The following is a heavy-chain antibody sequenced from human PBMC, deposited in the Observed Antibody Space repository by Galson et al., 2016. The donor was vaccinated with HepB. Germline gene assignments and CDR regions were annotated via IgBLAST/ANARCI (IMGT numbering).Heavy chain of an antibody. CDR1: GFKLSHYA. D-gene: IGHD1-1*01. Sequence: SLRLSCAASGFKLSHYAMHWVRQGPDKSLEWVASISTRRTTYYSDSVQGRFTISRDNSNNTLYLQMNGLRAEDTAVYYCAKERLVRRIFDHWGQGTLLTVSS. J-gene: IGHJ4*02. V-gene: IGHV3-23*01. CDR2: ISTRRTT. CDR3: AKERLVRRIFDH.